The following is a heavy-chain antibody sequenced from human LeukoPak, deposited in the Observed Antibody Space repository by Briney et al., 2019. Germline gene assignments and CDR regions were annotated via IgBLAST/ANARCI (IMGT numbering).Heavy chain of an antibody. D-gene: IGHD2-2*02. CDR3: ARGDIVVLPAGIPHNWFDP. V-gene: IGHV1-2*02. CDR1: GYSFTGYY. Sequence: GASVKVSCKASGYSFTGYYIHWVRQAPGQGLEWMGWTNPNSGGTNYAQKFQGRVTMTRDTSISTAYMELSRLRSDDTAVYYCARGDIVVLPAGIPHNWFDPWGQGTLVTVSS. J-gene: IGHJ5*02. CDR2: TNPNSGGT.